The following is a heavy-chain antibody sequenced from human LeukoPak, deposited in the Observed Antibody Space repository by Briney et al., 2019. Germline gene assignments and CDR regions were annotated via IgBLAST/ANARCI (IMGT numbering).Heavy chain of an antibody. CDR1: GVTFSSYE. J-gene: IGHJ4*02. D-gene: IGHD6-13*01. CDR3: AREGIAAAGASYY. CDR2: ISSSGSTI. Sequence: PGGSLRLSCAASGVTFSSYEMNWVRQAPGKGLEWVSYISSSGSTIYYADSVKGRFTISRDNAKNSLYLQMNSLRAEDTAVYYCAREGIAAAGASYYWGQGTLVTVSS. V-gene: IGHV3-48*03.